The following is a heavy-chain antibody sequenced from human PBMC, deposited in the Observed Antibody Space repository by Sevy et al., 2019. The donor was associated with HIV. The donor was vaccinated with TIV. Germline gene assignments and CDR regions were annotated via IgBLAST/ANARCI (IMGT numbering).Heavy chain of an antibody. CDR1: GFRFSAFG. CDR2: INGGGGCT. CDR3: AKAPYYDFWSHNYNNWCDP. J-gene: IGHJ5*02. V-gene: IGHV3-23*01. D-gene: IGHD3-3*01. Sequence: GGSLRLSCIASGFRFSAFGMAWVRQAAGEGLEWVSGINGGGGCTYYRNSVKGRFTFSRVNSKNTVYLQMHSLRADDTAVYYCAKAPYYDFWSHNYNNWCDPWGQGTLVTVSS.